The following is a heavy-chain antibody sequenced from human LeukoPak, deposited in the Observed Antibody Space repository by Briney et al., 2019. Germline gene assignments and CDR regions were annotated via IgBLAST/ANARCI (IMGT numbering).Heavy chain of an antibody. Sequence: SETLSLTCTVSGGSISSSSYYWGWIRQPPGKGLEWIGSIYYSGSTYYNPSLKSRVTISVGTSKNQFSLKLSSVTAADTAVYYCARNRYCSSTSCPGYFDYWGQGTLVTVSS. J-gene: IGHJ4*02. CDR2: IYYSGST. D-gene: IGHD2-2*01. V-gene: IGHV4-39*01. CDR1: GGSISSSSYY. CDR3: ARNRYCSSTSCPGYFDY.